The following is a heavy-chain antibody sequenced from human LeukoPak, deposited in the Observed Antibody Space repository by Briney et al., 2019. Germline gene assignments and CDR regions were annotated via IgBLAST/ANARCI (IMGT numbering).Heavy chain of an antibody. CDR2: IYSGGST. CDR3: ARAFYGGYVGPFDY. Sequence: GGSLRLSCAASGFTVSSNNMSWVRQAPGKGLEWVSVIYSGGSTYYADSVKGRFTISRDNSKNTLYLQMNSLRAEDTAVYYCARAFYGGYVGPFDYWGQGTLVTVSS. D-gene: IGHD5-12*01. V-gene: IGHV3-66*01. J-gene: IGHJ4*02. CDR1: GFTVSSNN.